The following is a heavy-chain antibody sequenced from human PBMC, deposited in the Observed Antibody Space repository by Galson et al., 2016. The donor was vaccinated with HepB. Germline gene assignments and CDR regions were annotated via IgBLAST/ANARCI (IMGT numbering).Heavy chain of an antibody. V-gene: IGHV3-48*03. CDR1: GFTFNTYT. Sequence: SLRLSCAGSGFTFNTYTMTWVRQAPGKPLEWLSYISATSETIFYADSVSGRFIVSRDNAKNSPFLHINRLRIEHTATYFCSGHRGSAWFDFWGQGTPVTVSS. CDR2: ISATSETI. CDR3: SGHRGSAWFDF. J-gene: IGHJ4*02. D-gene: IGHD1-14*01.